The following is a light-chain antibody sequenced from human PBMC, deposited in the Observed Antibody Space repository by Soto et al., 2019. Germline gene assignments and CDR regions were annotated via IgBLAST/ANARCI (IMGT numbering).Light chain of an antibody. V-gene: IGLV2-14*01. J-gene: IGLJ2*01. CDR2: DVS. CDR3: SSYTSSSTLEV. CDR1: SSDVGGYNY. Sequence: QSALTKPASVSGSPGQSITISCTGTSSDVGGYNYVSWYQQHPGKAPKLMIYDVSNRPSGVSNRFSGSKSGNTASLTISGLQAEDEADYYCSSYTSSSTLEVFGGGTKVTVL.